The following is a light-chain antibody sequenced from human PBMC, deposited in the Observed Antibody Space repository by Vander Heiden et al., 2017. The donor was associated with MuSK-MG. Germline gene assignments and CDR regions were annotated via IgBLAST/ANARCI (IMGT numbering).Light chain of an antibody. CDR3: QQTYNNPWT. CDR1: QSIRNY. Sequence: IQMTQSPSSLSASVGDRVTITCRPSQSIRNYLNWYQHKPGKAPNLLIYAASSLHSGVPSRFSGSGSGTDFTLTITRLQPEDFATYYCQQTYNNPWTFGQGTKVEI. J-gene: IGKJ1*01. V-gene: IGKV1-39*01. CDR2: AAS.